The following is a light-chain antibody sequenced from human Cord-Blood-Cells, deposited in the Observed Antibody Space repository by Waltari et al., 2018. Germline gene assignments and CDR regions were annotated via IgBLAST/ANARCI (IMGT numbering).Light chain of an antibody. Sequence: EIVMTQSPATLSVSPGTRATLSCRASQSVSSNLAWSQQNPGQAPRLLIYGASTRANGIQARFSGSGSGTEFNLNFSSRQSEDCAVYYGQQYNTCLRLPFGQGTTLEIK. J-gene: IGKJ2*01. CDR3: QQYNTCLRLP. CDR1: QSVSSN. CDR2: GAS. V-gene: IGKV3-15*01.